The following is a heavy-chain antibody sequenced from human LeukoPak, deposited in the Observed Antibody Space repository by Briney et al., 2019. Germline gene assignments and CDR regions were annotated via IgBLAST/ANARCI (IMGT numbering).Heavy chain of an antibody. J-gene: IGHJ6*02. CDR2: IIPILGRS. D-gene: IGHD5-18*01. V-gene: IGHV1-69*02. Sequence: SVKVSFKASGGTFISYPISWLRQAPGQGLEWVGRIIPILGRSNYSQKLQCRVTITADKSTSTAYMELSSLRSEDTAVYYSASAVSPPAMVISDYYGMDVWGQGTPVTVSS. CDR1: GGTFISYP. CDR3: ASAVSPPAMVISDYYGMDV.